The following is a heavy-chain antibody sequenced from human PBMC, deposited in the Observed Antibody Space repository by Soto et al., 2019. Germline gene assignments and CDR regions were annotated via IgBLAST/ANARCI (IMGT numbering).Heavy chain of an antibody. CDR2: ISSRSDI. CDR1: GFTFSTYS. J-gene: IGHJ6*02. CDR3: AREYTAWPLAYGLDV. V-gene: IGHV3-21*01. Sequence: GGSLRLSCVGSGFTFSTYSINFVLQAPGKGLEWVSSISSRSDIYYADSVKGRFTISRDNAKNSVSLQMNSLRAEDTAVYYCAREYTAWPLAYGLDVWGQGTTVTAP. D-gene: IGHD2-2*02.